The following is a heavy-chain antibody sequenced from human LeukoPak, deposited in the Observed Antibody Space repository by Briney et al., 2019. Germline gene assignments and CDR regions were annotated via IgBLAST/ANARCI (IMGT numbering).Heavy chain of an antibody. J-gene: IGHJ4*02. V-gene: IGHV3-23*01. CDR2: ISGSGSTT. Sequence: GGSLRLSCAASGFTFSTYAMSWVRQAPGKGLEWVSAISGSGSTTYYADSVKGRFTISRDNSKNTLYLQMSSLRAEDTAVYYCAKVGVYYGSGKSSNFDYWGQGTLVTVSS. CDR1: GFTFSTYA. D-gene: IGHD3-10*01. CDR3: AKVGVYYGSGKSSNFDY.